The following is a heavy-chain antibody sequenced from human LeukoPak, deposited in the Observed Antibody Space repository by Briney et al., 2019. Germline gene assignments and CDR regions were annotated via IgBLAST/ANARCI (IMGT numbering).Heavy chain of an antibody. J-gene: IGHJ4*02. CDR1: GITVTSDY. D-gene: IGHD6-6*01. CDR3: ARGAITAARPLDY. CDR2: IYSGDNT. Sequence: QSGGSLRLSCAASGITVTSDYMSWVRQAPGKGLEWVSVIYSGDNTYYADSVKGRFTISRDNSKNIVYLQMNSLRAEDTAVYYCARGAITAARPLDYWGQGTLVTVSS. V-gene: IGHV3-53*01.